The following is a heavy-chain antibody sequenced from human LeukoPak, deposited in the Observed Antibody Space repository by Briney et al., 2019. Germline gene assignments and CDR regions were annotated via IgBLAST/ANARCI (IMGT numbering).Heavy chain of an antibody. CDR2: IHYTGST. J-gene: IGHJ4*02. CDR1: GGSISTYY. V-gene: IGHV4-59*12. Sequence: SETLSLTCTVSGGSISTYYWNWIRQPPGKGLEWIGYIHYTGSTYYNPSLKSRVTISVDRSKNQFSLKLSSVTAAGTAVYYCARCTTGYYDFWSGYRGGFDYWGQGTLVTVSS. D-gene: IGHD3-3*01. CDR3: ARCTTGYYDFWSGYRGGFDY.